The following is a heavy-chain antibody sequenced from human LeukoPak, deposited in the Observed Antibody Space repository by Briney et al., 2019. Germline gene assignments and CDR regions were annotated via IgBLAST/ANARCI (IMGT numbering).Heavy chain of an antibody. V-gene: IGHV2-5*01. J-gene: IGHJ4*02. D-gene: IGHD3-10*01. CDR2: IYWNDDK. CDR1: GFSRSTSGVG. CDR3: ADSDYYYGSGVDFDY. Sequence: SGPTLVKPTQTLTLTCTFSGFSRSTSGVGVGWIRQPPGKALEWLALIYWNDDKGYSPSLKCRLTITKDTSKNQVVLTMTNMDPVDTATYCCADSDYYYGSGVDFDYWGQGTLVTVSS.